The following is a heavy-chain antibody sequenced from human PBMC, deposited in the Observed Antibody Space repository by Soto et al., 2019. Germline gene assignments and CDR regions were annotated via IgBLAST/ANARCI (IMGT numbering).Heavy chain of an antibody. Sequence: PSETLSLTCXVSGGSISSGDYYWSWIRQPPGKGLEWIGYIYYSGSTYYNPSLKSRVTISVDTSKNQFSLKLSSVTAADTAVYYCAREGAGVTMVRGLQLGFDPWGQGTPVTVSS. V-gene: IGHV4-30-4*01. CDR2: IYYSGST. J-gene: IGHJ5*02. D-gene: IGHD3-10*01. CDR1: GGSISSGDYY. CDR3: AREGAGVTMVRGLQLGFDP.